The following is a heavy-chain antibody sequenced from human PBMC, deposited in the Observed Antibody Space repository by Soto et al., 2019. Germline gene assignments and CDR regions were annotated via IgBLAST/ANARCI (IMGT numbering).Heavy chain of an antibody. D-gene: IGHD2-8*01. J-gene: IGHJ4*02. CDR3: ARRRRTDMDDIVLMHDFDF. Sequence: PGXSLRLSCAASGFTLSDYYMSWIRQAPVGGLKWLSYINRNGKNKDYADSVRGRFTISRDNAKTSLYLEMNGLSVEDTAVYYCARRRRTDMDDIVLMHDFDFWGQGTLVTVSS. CDR2: INRNGKNK. CDR1: GFTLSDYY. V-gene: IGHV3-11*01.